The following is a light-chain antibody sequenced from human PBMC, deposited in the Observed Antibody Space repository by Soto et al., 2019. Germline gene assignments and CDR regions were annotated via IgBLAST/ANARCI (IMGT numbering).Light chain of an antibody. J-gene: IGKJ1*01. V-gene: IGKV1-5*03. CDR1: QSSSGW. CDR2: KAS. Sequence: EIQRNQSPSTMSASVGYRVTITCRASQSSSGWLAWYQQKPGKAPKILLYKASTLESGVPSRFSGIGSGTEFTLTISSLQPDDFATDYCQPYYSSWTFGQGTKVDIK. CDR3: QPYYSSWT.